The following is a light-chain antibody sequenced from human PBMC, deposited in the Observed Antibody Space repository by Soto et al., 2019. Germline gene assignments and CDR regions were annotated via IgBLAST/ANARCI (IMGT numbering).Light chain of an antibody. Sequence: EIVMTQSPATLSVSPGERATLSCRASQSISGELAWYQQRPGQPPRLLIHGVSTRATGVPDRFSGSGSGSDFTLTSSGLQSEDFAVYYCQQGHDWPLTFGQGTRLDI. V-gene: IGKV3-15*01. J-gene: IGKJ2*01. CDR2: GVS. CDR1: QSISGE. CDR3: QQGHDWPLT.